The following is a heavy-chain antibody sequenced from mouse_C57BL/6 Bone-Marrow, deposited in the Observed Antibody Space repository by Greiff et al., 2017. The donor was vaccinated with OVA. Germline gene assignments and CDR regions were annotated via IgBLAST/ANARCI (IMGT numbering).Heavy chain of an antibody. V-gene: IGHV1-82*01. D-gene: IGHD2-4*01. CDR2: IYPGDGDT. CDR3: ARKGYNDSPAWFAY. Sequence: QVQLQQSGPELVKPGASVKISCKASGYAFSSSWMNWVKQRPGKGLEWIGRIYPGDGDTNYNGKFKGKATLTADKSSSTAYMQLSSLTSEDYAVYFYARKGYNDSPAWFAYWGQGTLVTVSA. CDR1: GYAFSSSW. J-gene: IGHJ3*01.